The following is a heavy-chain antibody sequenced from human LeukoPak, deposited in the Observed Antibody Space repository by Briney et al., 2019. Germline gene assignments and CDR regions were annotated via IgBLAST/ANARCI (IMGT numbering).Heavy chain of an antibody. CDR2: INHSGST. CDR1: GGSFSGYY. Sequence: PSETLSLTCAVYGGSFSGYYWSWIRQPPGKGLEWIGEINHSGSTNYNPPLKSRVTISVDTSKNQFSLKLSSVTAADTAVYYCARRLHDYGDQTAFDYWGQGTLVTVSS. V-gene: IGHV4-34*01. D-gene: IGHD4-17*01. CDR3: ARRLHDYGDQTAFDY. J-gene: IGHJ4*02.